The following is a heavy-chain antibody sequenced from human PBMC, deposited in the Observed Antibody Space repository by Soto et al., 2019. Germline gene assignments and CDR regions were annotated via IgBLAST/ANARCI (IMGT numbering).Heavy chain of an antibody. CDR1: GGIFSTHA. CDR3: ARDRDDYGSGNYYNRIDF. Sequence: QVQLVQSGAEVKKPGSSVKVSCKASGGIFSTHAISWLRQAPGQGLEWMGGIFPIFGTPNYAQRFQGRVTITADESTSTAYMELSRLRSEDTAVYYCARDRDDYGSGNYYNRIDFWGQGTLVTVSS. D-gene: IGHD3-10*01. J-gene: IGHJ4*02. CDR2: IFPIFGTP. V-gene: IGHV1-69*01.